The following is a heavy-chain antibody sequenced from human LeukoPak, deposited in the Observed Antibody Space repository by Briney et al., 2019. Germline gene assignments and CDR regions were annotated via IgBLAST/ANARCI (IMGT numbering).Heavy chain of an antibody. D-gene: IGHD3-10*01. V-gene: IGHV3-48*01. CDR3: AKEDAYGSGLWAFDI. CDR1: GFTFSSYS. Sequence: GGSLRLSCAAPGFTFSSYSINWVRQAPGKGLEWVSYISSSSSTIYYADSVKGRFTISRDNSKNTLYLQMNSLRAEDTAVYYCAKEDAYGSGLWAFDIWGQGTMVTVSS. CDR2: ISSSSSTI. J-gene: IGHJ3*02.